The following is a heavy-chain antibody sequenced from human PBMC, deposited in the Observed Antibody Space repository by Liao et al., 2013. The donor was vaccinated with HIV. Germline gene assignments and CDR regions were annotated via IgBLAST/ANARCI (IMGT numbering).Heavy chain of an antibody. CDR2: INHSGST. CDR1: GGSFRGYY. J-gene: IGHJ4*02. V-gene: IGHV4-34*01. D-gene: IGHD2-15*01. Sequence: QVQLQQWGAGLLKPSETLSLTCAVYGGSFRGYYWSWIRQPPGKGLEWIGEINHSGSTNYNPSLKSRVTISVDTSKNQFSLKLSSVTAADTAVYYCARGKVLGYCSGGSCWYYFDYWGQGTLVTVSS. CDR3: ARGKVLGYCSGGSCWYYFDY.